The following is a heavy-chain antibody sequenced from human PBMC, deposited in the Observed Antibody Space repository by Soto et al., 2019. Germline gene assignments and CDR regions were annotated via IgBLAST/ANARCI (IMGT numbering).Heavy chain of an antibody. CDR2: IYYSGST. CDR1: GGSISSGGYY. CDR3: ARVQPALQYGSGINWFDP. J-gene: IGHJ5*02. Sequence: QVQLQESGPGLVKPSQTLSLTCTVSGGSISSGGYYWSWIRQHPGKGLEWIGYIYYSGSTYYNPSLKSRVTISVDXXTXPXXLKLSSVTAADTAVYYCARVQPALQYGSGINWFDPWGQGTLVTVSS. D-gene: IGHD3-10*01. V-gene: IGHV4-31*03.